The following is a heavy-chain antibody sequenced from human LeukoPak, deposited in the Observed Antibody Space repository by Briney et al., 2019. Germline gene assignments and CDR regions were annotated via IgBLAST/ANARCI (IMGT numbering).Heavy chain of an antibody. D-gene: IGHD3-22*01. Sequence: PGRSLRLSCAASGFTFSSYGMHWVRQAPGKGLEWVAVIWYDGSNKYYADSVKGRFTISRDNSKNTLYLQMNSLRAEDTAVYYCARDYYDSSGYLFDYWGQGTLVTVSS. CDR2: IWYDGSNK. CDR1: GFTFSSYG. J-gene: IGHJ4*02. CDR3: ARDYYDSSGYLFDY. V-gene: IGHV3-33*01.